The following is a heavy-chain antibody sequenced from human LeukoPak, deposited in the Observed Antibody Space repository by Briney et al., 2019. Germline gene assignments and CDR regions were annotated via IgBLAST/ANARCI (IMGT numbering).Heavy chain of an antibody. Sequence: PGGSLRLSCAASGFTFSSYAMHWVRQAPGKGLEWVAVISYDGSNKYYADSVKGRFTISRDNSKNTLYLQMNSLRAEDTAVYYCARALTGDSQTDYWGQGTLVTVSS. CDR1: GFTFSSYA. J-gene: IGHJ4*02. D-gene: IGHD7-27*01. CDR3: ARALTGDSQTDY. CDR2: ISYDGSNK. V-gene: IGHV3-30-3*01.